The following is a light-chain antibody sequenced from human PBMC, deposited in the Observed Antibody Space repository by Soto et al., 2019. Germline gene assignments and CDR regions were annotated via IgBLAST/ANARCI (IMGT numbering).Light chain of an antibody. V-gene: IGKV3-15*01. CDR1: QSVGNN. CDR3: QQYGDWPLP. Sequence: EIVVTQSPATLSVSPGERATLSCRASQSVGNNFAWYQQKPGQAPRLLIFATSTRATGVPARFSGSGSGTEFTLTISSLQSEDFAVYSCQQYGDWPLPFGGGAKVEIE. J-gene: IGKJ4*01. CDR2: ATS.